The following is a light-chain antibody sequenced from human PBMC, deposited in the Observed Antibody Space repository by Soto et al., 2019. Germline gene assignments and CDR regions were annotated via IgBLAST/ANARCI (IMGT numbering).Light chain of an antibody. V-gene: IGKV1-27*01. CDR2: AAS. J-gene: IGKJ5*01. CDR1: QGISNY. Sequence: DIQMTRSPSSVSASVGDRVTITCRASQGISNYLAWYQQKPGKVPKLLIYAASTLQSGVPSRFSGSGYGTDFNLTISSLQTEDFATYYCQQSYSTPITFGQGTRLEIK. CDR3: QQSYSTPIT.